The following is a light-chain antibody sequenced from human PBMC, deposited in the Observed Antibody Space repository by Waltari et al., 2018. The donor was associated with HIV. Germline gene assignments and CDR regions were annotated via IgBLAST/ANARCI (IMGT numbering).Light chain of an antibody. V-gene: IGKV3-20*01. Sequence: EIVLTQSPGTLSLSPGESATLSCRANQSLSSDSLAWYQQKPGQAPGLRIYAVSSRATNVPDRFSGSGSGTDFTLTISRLEPEDFGVYHCQQYGRSPYTFGQGTKLEIK. J-gene: IGKJ2*01. CDR3: QQYGRSPYT. CDR1: QSLSSDS. CDR2: AVS.